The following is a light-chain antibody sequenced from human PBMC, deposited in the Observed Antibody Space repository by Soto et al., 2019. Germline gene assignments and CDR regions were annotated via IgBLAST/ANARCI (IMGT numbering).Light chain of an antibody. J-gene: IGKJ1*01. CDR1: QSVSSN. CDR2: GAS. V-gene: IGKV3-15*01. Sequence: EIVMTQSPATLSVSPGERATLSCRASQSVSSNLAWYQQKPGPAPRLLIYGASTRATGIPARFSGSGSGTDFTLTITTLEPEDFAVYYCHQYADSPQTFGQGTKVDI. CDR3: HQYADSPQT.